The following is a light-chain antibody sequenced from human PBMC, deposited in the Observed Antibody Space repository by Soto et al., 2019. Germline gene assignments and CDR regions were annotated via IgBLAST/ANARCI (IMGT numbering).Light chain of an antibody. CDR3: QQSYMVPIT. V-gene: IGKV1-39*01. J-gene: IGKJ5*01. CDR2: DAS. CDR1: QSISNY. Sequence: DIKMTQSPSSLSASVGNRGTITCRASQSISNYLNWYQKKPGKAPNLLIYDASRLRRGVSSRFSGSGGGMVFTLSISSVQPEEFAIYFCQQSYMVPITFGQGTQLEI.